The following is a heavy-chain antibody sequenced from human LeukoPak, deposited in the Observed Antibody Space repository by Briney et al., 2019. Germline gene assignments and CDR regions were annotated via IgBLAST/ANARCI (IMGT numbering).Heavy chain of an antibody. Sequence: SVKVSCKASGGTFSSCAISWVRQAPGQGLEWMGGIIPIFGTANYAQKFQGRVTITTDESTSTAYMELSSLRSEDTAVYYCARDMGMAAAGRAFDPWGQGTLVTVSS. CDR3: ARDMGMAAAGRAFDP. CDR1: GGTFSSCA. D-gene: IGHD6-13*01. CDR2: IIPIFGTA. J-gene: IGHJ5*02. V-gene: IGHV1-69*05.